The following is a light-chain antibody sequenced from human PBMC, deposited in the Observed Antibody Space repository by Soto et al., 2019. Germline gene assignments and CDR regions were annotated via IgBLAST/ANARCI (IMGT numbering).Light chain of an antibody. J-gene: IGLJ3*02. CDR2: DVD. Sequence: QSVLTQPTSVSGSPGQSITISCTGVSSDIGGYNHVSWYQQHPANVPRLIIYDVDNRPLGISNRFSGSQSGNTASLSISGLQAEDGADYYCCAYTARTSLSWVFGGGSKVTVL. CDR1: SSDIGGYNH. V-gene: IGLV2-14*03. CDR3: CAYTARTSLSWV.